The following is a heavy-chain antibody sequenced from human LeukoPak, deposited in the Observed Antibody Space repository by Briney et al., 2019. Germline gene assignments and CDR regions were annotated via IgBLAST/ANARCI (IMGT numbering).Heavy chain of an antibody. J-gene: IGHJ5*02. V-gene: IGHV3-66*01. CDR1: EFTVSSHY. Sequence: GGSLRLFCAASEFTVSSHYMSWVRQAPGKGLEWVSVIYSGGSTYYADSVKGRFTISRDNSKNTLYLQMNSLRAEDTAVYYCARYRFGHDPWGQGTLVTVSS. CDR2: IYSGGST. CDR3: ARYRFGHDP. D-gene: IGHD3-10*01.